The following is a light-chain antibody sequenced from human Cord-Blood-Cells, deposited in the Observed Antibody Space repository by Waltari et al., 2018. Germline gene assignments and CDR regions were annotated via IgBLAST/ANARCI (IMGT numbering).Light chain of an antibody. J-gene: IGLJ3*02. CDR2: EGS. Sequence: QSALTQPASVSGSPGQSITISCTGTSSDCGSYKLVSWYQQHLGTAPKHMIYEGSKRPSGVSNLFSGSKSGNTASLTSSGLQAEDEADYYCCSYACSSTSVFGGGTKLTVL. CDR1: SSDCGSYKL. V-gene: IGLV2-23*01. CDR3: CSYACSSTSV.